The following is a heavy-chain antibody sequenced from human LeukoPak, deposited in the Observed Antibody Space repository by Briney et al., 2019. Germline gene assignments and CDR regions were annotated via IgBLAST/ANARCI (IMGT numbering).Heavy chain of an antibody. V-gene: IGHV1-46*01. CDR2: INPSGGST. CDR3: ARGGPLYGHAFDI. D-gene: IGHD3-10*01. CDR1: GYTFTSYY. J-gene: IGHJ3*02. Sequence: GASVKVSCKASGYTFTSYYMHWVRQAPGQGLEWMGIINPSGGSTSYAQKFQGRVTMTRDTSTSTVYMELSSLRSDDTAVHYLARGGPLYGHAFDIWGQETMLTVSS.